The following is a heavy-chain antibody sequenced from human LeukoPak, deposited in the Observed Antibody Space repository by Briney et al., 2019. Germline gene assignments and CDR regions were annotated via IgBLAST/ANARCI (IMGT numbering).Heavy chain of an antibody. D-gene: IGHD6-13*01. CDR2: INPNTGAT. V-gene: IGHV1-2*02. J-gene: IGHJ5*01. CDR3: ARDRQYGSSWRRTSFDP. Sequence: ASLKVSCKAPGDTFNGDSINWVRHAPGHSLECIGWINPNTGATKFTQKSQSRVTLSRGTSPNTAYTERRNRTSVDTPAYFCARDRQYGSSWRRTSFDPWGQGTLVTVSS. CDR1: GDTFNGDS.